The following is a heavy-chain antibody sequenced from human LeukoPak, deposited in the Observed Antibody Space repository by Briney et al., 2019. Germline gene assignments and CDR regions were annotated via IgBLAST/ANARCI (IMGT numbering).Heavy chain of an antibody. CDR1: GFTFSTYG. CDR3: ARDYGDSLYYFDY. J-gene: IGHJ4*02. V-gene: IGHV3-33*01. D-gene: IGHD4-17*01. CDR2: IWYDGTNK. Sequence: GGSLRLSCAASGFTFSTYGMHWVRQAPGKGPEWVAVIWYDGTNKYYADSVKGRFTISRDNSKNTLYLQMNSLRAEDTAVYYCARDYGDSLYYFDYWGQGTLVTVSS.